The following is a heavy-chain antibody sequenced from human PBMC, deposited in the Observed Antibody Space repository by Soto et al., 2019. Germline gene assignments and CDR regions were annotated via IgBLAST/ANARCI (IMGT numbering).Heavy chain of an antibody. CDR1: GFTFNHYA. CDR3: AKDSTVTTSLYFYYYGFDV. D-gene: IGHD4-17*01. V-gene: IGHV3-23*01. Sequence: GGSLRLSCTASGFTFNHYAMSWVRQAPGKGLEWVSAVSGRGGSTKYADSVKGRFITSRDNSNSTLYLQMDSLRGEDTAVYYCAKDSTVTTSLYFYYYGFDVWGQGTTVTVSS. CDR2: VSGRGGST. J-gene: IGHJ6*02.